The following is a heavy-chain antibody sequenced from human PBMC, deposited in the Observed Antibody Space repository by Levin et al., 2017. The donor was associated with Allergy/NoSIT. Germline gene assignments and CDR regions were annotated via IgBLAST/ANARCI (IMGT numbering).Heavy chain of an antibody. Sequence: EASVKVSCAASGFTFSSYSMNWVRQAPGKGLEWVSYISSSSSTIYYADSVKGRFTISRDNAKNSLYLQMNSLRDEDTAVYYCASSSGYSSSWGQGTLVTVSS. V-gene: IGHV3-48*02. CDR1: GFTFSSYS. CDR2: ISSSSSTI. J-gene: IGHJ4*02. CDR3: ASSSGYSSS. D-gene: IGHD3-22*01.